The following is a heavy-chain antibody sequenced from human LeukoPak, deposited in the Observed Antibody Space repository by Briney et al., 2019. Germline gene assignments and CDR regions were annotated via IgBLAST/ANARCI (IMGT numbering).Heavy chain of an antibody. Sequence: GGSLRLSCAASGFTFSSYSMNWVRQAPGKGLEWVSSISSSSSYMYYADSVKGRFTISRDNAKNSLYLQMNSLRAEDTAVYYCARGTTQSFWSGYYAPDAFDIWGQGTMVTVSS. CDR1: GFTFSSYS. J-gene: IGHJ3*02. D-gene: IGHD3-3*01. V-gene: IGHV3-21*01. CDR3: ARGTTQSFWSGYYAPDAFDI. CDR2: ISSSSSYM.